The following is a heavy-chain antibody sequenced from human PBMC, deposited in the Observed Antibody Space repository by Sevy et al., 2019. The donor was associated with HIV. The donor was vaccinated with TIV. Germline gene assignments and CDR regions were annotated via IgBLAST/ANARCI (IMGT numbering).Heavy chain of an antibody. CDR1: GGSISSYC. CDR3: ARAGHSYGLFDY. V-gene: IGHV4-59*13. CDR2: MCHTGIT. Sequence: SETLSLTCTVSGGSISSYCCNWLRQSPGKGLEWIGYMCHTGITNYNPSLKSRVTISLDTSRNQFSLRLSSVTAADTAVYYCARAGHSYGLFDYWGQRTLVTVSS. D-gene: IGHD5-18*01. J-gene: IGHJ4*02.